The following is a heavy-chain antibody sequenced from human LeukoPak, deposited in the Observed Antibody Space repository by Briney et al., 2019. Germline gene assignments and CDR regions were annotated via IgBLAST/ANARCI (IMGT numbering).Heavy chain of an antibody. CDR2: IIPILGIA. CDR1: GGTFSSYA. CDR3: ASRGYCSSTRCPLGMDV. V-gene: IGHV1-69*04. Sequence: HWASVKVSCKASGGTFSSYAISWVRQAPGQGLEWMGRIIPILGIANYAQKFQGRVTITADKSTSTAYMELSSLRSEDTAVYYCASRGYCSSTRCPLGMDVWGQGTTVTVSS. J-gene: IGHJ6*02. D-gene: IGHD2-2*01.